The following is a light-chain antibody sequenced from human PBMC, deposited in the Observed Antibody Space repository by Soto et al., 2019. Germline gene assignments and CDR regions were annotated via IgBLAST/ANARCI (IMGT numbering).Light chain of an antibody. CDR1: QSVSSNF. CDR2: GAS. Sequence: EIVLTQSPGTLSLSPGERATLSCRASQSVSSNFLAWYQQKPGQAPRLLIYGASSRATGITDRFSGSGSGTDFTLTISRLEPEDFAVYYCQHYGSSPWTFGQGTKVEIK. V-gene: IGKV3-20*01. CDR3: QHYGSSPWT. J-gene: IGKJ1*01.